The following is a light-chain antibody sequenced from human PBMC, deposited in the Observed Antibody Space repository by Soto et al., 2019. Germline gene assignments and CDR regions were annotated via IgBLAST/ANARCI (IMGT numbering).Light chain of an antibody. J-gene: IGLJ1*01. CDR1: SSDVGGYKY. V-gene: IGLV2-14*01. CDR3: TSYTSSSFYV. CDR2: EVS. Sequence: QSVLTQPASVCGSPGQSITSSCTGTSSDVGGYKYVSWYQQHPGKGPKLMIYEVSNRPSVASNRFSGSKSGNTASLTISGLQAEDEADYYCTSYTSSSFYVFGNGTQVTVL.